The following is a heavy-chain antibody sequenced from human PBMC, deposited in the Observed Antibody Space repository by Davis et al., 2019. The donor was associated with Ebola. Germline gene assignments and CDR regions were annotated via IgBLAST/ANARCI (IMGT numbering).Heavy chain of an antibody. D-gene: IGHD4-11*01. CDR3: ARDSDDYSFYY. Sequence: GESLKISCAASGFTFSSYGMHWVRQAPGRGLEWVAFVRSHGSDDHYADSVKGRFTISRDNSKNTLYLQMNSLRPEDTAVYYCARDSDDYSFYYLGQGTLVTVSS. J-gene: IGHJ4*02. V-gene: IGHV3-30*02. CDR1: GFTFSSYG. CDR2: VRSHGSDD.